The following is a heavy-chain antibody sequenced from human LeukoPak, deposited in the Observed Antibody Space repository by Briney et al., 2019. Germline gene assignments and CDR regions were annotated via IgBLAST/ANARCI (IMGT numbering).Heavy chain of an antibody. J-gene: IGHJ4*02. D-gene: IGHD3-22*01. CDR2: ISVSGTT. CDR3: AKDLGNYFDTSGYDY. Sequence: PGGSLRLSCAASGFTFSTYAMSWVRQAPGMGLDWVSRISVSGTTKYADSVKGRFTISRDRSSNTLYLQMDSLRADDTALYYCAKDLGNYFDTSGYDYWGQGTLVTVSS. V-gene: IGHV3-23*01. CDR1: GFTFSTYA.